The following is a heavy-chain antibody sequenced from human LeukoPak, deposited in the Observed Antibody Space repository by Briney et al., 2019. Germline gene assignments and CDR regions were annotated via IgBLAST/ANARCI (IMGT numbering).Heavy chain of an antibody. CDR2: INRDGGLT. J-gene: IGHJ3*01. D-gene: IGHD6-13*01. Sequence: GGSVRLSCVASGLTFSENWMHWVRQAPGKGLAWVSHINRDGGLTNYADSVKGRFTISRDNARNTVYLQMSSLRVEDTAIYFCAREEHRLAEAGTSAFDLGGQGTLVTVSP. V-gene: IGHV3-74*01. CDR3: AREEHRLAEAGTSAFDL. CDR1: GLTFSENW.